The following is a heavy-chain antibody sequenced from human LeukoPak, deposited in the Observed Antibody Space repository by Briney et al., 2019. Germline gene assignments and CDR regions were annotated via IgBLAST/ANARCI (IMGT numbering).Heavy chain of an antibody. D-gene: IGHD6-13*01. J-gene: IGHJ5*02. Sequence: GGSLRLSCEASGFTFSSYSMNWVRQAPGKGLEWVSYISSSSISIYYADSVKGRFTISRDNAKNSLYLQINNPRAEDTAVYYCARDSSSSWYWIDPWGQGTLVTVSS. CDR2: ISSSSISI. CDR1: GFTFSSYS. V-gene: IGHV3-48*04. CDR3: ARDSSSSWYWIDP.